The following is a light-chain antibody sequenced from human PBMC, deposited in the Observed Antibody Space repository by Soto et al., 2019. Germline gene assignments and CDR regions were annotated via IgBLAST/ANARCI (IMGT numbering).Light chain of an antibody. CDR3: AACDDTVSGHL. CDR1: TSNVGDNY. CDR2: SNH. J-gene: IGLJ2*01. Sequence: QSVLTQPPSASGTPGHSVTLSCSGTTSNVGDNYVYWYLQVPGTAPKLLIFSNHLRPSGVPDRFSASKSGTSASLAISGLRSEDEAVYYCAACDDTVSGHLFGGGTKLTVL. V-gene: IGLV1-47*02.